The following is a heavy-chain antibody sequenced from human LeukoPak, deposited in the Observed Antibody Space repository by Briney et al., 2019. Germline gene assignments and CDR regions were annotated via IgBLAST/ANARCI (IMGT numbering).Heavy chain of an antibody. CDR3: AKFFLPYLAGGTGSR. CDR1: GFTLSSYA. J-gene: IGHJ4*02. Sequence: GRSLRLSCAASGFTLSSYAMHWVRQAPGKGLEWVAVISYDGSNKYYADSVKGRFTISRDNSKNTLYLQMNSLRAEDTAVYYCAKFFLPYLAGGTGSRWGQGTLVTVSS. V-gene: IGHV3-30*01. CDR2: ISYDGSNK. D-gene: IGHD3-10*01.